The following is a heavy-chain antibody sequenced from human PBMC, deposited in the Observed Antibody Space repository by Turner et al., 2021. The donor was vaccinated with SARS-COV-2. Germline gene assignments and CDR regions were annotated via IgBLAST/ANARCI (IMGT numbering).Heavy chain of an antibody. V-gene: IGHV4-4*07. CDR3: ARDRVQLGPVGMDV. D-gene: IGHD6-6*01. Sequence: QVQLQESGPGLVKHSETLSLTCTVSGGSISSYFWNWIRQPAGKGLEWIGRIYTSGTSNYNPSLKSRVTMSVDTSKNQFSLRLSSVTAADTAVYYCARDRVQLGPVGMDVWGQGTTVTVSS. J-gene: IGHJ6*02. CDR1: GGSISSYF. CDR2: IYTSGTS.